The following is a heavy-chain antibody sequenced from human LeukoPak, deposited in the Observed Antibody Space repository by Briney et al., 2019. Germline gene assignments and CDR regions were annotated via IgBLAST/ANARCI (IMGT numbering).Heavy chain of an antibody. CDR2: IIPIFGTA. Sequence: SVKVSCKASGGTFSSYAISWVRQAPGQGLEWMGGIIPIFGTANYAQKFQGRVTITADESTSTAYMELSSLRSEDTAVYYCARGGYCTNGVCPKPYYYYYGMDVWGQGTTVTVSS. D-gene: IGHD2-8*01. V-gene: IGHV1-69*13. CDR3: ARGGYCTNGVCPKPYYYYYGMDV. J-gene: IGHJ6*02. CDR1: GGTFSSYA.